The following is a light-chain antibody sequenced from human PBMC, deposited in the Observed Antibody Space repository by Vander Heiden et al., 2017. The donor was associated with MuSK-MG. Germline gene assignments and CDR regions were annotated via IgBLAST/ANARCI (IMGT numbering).Light chain of an antibody. CDR1: SSDVGSYNL. CDR2: YGT. CDR3: CSSGDSSTLREV. Sequence: PALTPPASVSGSPGQPITISCTGTSSDVGSYNLVSWYQQHPAKAPQLRMVYGTKRPSGVSNRFSCANSCNTASLIPYRRQAEDEADDYCCSSGDSSTLREVFGGGTRLTVL. V-gene: IGLV2-23*01. J-gene: IGLJ2*01.